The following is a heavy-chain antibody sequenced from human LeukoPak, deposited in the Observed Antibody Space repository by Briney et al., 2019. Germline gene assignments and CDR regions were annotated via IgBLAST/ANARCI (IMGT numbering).Heavy chain of an antibody. V-gene: IGHV2-5*02. J-gene: IGHJ4*02. CDR1: GFSLSTSGVG. CDR2: IYWDDDK. D-gene: IGHD6-13*01. CDR3: AHRLAAAGTMDY. Sequence: SGPTLAKPTQTLTLTCTFSGFSLSTSGVGVGWIRQPPGKALEWLALIYWDDDKRYSPSLESRLTITKDTSKNQVVLTMTNMDPVDTATYYCAHRLAAAGTMDYWGQGTLVTVSS.